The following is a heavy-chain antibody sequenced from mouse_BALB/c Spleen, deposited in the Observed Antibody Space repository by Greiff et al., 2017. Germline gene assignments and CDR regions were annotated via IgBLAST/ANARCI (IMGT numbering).Heavy chain of an antibody. CDR1: GFTFSSYA. CDR3: AREVPTATFDY. CDR2: ISSGGSYT. D-gene: IGHD1-2*01. V-gene: IGHV5-9-1*01. Sequence: EVMLVESGGGLVKPGGSLKLSCAASGFTFSSYAMSWVRQTPEKRLEWVATISSGGSYTYYPDSVKGRFTISRDNAKNTLYLQMSSLRSEDTAMYYCAREVPTATFDYWGQGTTLTVSS. J-gene: IGHJ2*01.